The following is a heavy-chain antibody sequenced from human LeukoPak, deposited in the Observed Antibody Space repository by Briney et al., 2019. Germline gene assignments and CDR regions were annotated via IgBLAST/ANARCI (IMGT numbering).Heavy chain of an antibody. D-gene: IGHD5-18*01. Sequence: SETLSLTCAVSGYSISSGYYWGWIRQPPGKGLEWIGSIYHSGSTYYNPSLKSRVTISVDTSKNQFSLNLGSVTAADTAVYYCARDIGYSYGHHYFDYWGQGTLVTVSS. CDR2: IYHSGST. V-gene: IGHV4-38-2*02. CDR1: GYSISSGYY. J-gene: IGHJ4*02. CDR3: ARDIGYSYGHHYFDY.